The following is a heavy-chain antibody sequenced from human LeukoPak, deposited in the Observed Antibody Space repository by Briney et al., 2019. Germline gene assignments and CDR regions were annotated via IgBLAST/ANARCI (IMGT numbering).Heavy chain of an antibody. CDR1: GYSISSGYY. V-gene: IGHV4-38-2*01. J-gene: IGHJ4*02. D-gene: IGHD3-3*01. CDR3: ARGQDDFWSGYYWDY. Sequence: SETLSLTCAVSGYSISSGYYWGWIRQPPGKGLEWIGSIYHSGSTYYNPSLKSRATISVDTSKNQFSLKLSSVTAADTAVYYCARGQDDFWSGYYWDYWGKGTLVTVSS. CDR2: IYHSGST.